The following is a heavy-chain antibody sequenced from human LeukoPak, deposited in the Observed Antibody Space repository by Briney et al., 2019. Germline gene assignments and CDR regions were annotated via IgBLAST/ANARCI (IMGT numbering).Heavy chain of an antibody. J-gene: IGHJ4*02. CDR3: ARDSGLIVGALNFDY. Sequence: PGGSLRLSCAASGIIFRTYGMNWVRQAPGKGLEWVSYISSRSSTIFYADSVKGRFTISRDNAKNSLYLQMNSLRDEDTAVYYCARDSGLIVGALNFDYWGQGTLVTVSS. CDR1: GIIFRTYG. V-gene: IGHV3-48*02. CDR2: ISSRSSTI. D-gene: IGHD1-26*01.